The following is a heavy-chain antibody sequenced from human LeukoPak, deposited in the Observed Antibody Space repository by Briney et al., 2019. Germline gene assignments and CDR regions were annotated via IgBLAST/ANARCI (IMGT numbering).Heavy chain of an antibody. Sequence: ASVKVSCKASGYTFTGYYMHWVRQAPGQGLEWMGWISAYNGNTNYAQKLQGRVTMTTDTSTSTAYMELRSLRSDDTAVYYCARVRYSNSDYWGQGTLVTVSS. CDR3: ARVRYSNSDY. CDR2: ISAYNGNT. CDR1: GYTFTGYY. J-gene: IGHJ4*02. V-gene: IGHV1-18*04. D-gene: IGHD6-6*01.